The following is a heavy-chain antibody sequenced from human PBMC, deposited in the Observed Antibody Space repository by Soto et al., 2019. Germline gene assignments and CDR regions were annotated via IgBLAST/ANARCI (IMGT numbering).Heavy chain of an antibody. CDR1: GGSISSYY. J-gene: IGHJ6*02. CDR2: IYYSGST. CDR3: ASGRGGYDILTGYDYYYGMDV. V-gene: IGHV4-59*08. Sequence: PSETLSLTCTVSGGSISSYYWSWIRQPPGKGLEWIGYIYYSGSTNYNPSLKSRVTISVDTSKNQFSLKLSSVTAADTAVYYCASGRGGYDILTGYDYYYGMDVWGQGTTVTVSS. D-gene: IGHD3-9*01.